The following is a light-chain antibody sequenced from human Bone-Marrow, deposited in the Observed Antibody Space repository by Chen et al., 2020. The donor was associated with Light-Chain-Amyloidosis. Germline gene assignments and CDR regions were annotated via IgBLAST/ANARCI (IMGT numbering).Light chain of an antibody. Sequence: NFMLTQPPSASESPGKPAITSCTRSSGSIATNYVQWYQQRPGSSPTTVIYEDDQRPSGVPDRFSGSIDRSSNSASLTISGLKTEDEADYYCQSYQGSSQGVFGGGTKLTVL. CDR1: SGSIATNY. CDR2: EDD. J-gene: IGLJ3*02. V-gene: IGLV6-57*01. CDR3: QSYQGSSQGV.